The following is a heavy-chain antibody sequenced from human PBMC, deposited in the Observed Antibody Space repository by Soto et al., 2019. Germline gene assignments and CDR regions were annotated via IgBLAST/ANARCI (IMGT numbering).Heavy chain of an antibody. CDR1: GFTFSSYA. J-gene: IGHJ6*02. CDR2: ISGSGGST. D-gene: IGHD3-9*01. CDR3: AKNVWGITIFGGMDV. V-gene: IGHV3-23*01. Sequence: EVQLLESGEGLVQPGGSLRLSCAASGFTFSSYAMSWVRQAPGKGLEWVSAISGSGGSTYYADSVKGRFTISRGNSKNTLYLQMNSLRAEDTAVYYCAKNVWGITIFGGMDVWGQGTTVTVSS.